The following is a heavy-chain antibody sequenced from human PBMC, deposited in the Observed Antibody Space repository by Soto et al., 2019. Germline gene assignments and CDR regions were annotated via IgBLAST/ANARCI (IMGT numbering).Heavy chain of an antibody. CDR1: GFTFSSYG. J-gene: IGHJ6*02. CDR3: AKDVVVGATTGLGDYYYYYGMDV. D-gene: IGHD1-26*01. Sequence: QVQLVESGGGVVQPGRSLRLSCAASGFTFSSYGMHWVRQAPGKGLEWVAVISYDGSNKYYADSVKGRFTISRDNSKNTLYLQMNSVRAADTAVYYCAKDVVVGATTGLGDYYYYYGMDVWGQGTTVTVSS. CDR2: ISYDGSNK. V-gene: IGHV3-30*18.